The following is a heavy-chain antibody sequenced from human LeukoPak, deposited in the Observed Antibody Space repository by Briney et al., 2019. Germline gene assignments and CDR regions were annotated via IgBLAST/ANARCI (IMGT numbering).Heavy chain of an antibody. CDR2: INHSGST. CDR3: ARGPGSSLFDP. Sequence: TGGSLRLSCAASGFTFSSYSMNWVRQAPGKGLEWIGEINHSGSTNYNPSLKSRVTISVDTSKNQFSLKLSSVTAADTAVYYCARGPGSSLFDPWGQGTLVTVSS. J-gene: IGHJ5*02. CDR1: GFTFSSYS. V-gene: IGHV4-34*01. D-gene: IGHD6-6*01.